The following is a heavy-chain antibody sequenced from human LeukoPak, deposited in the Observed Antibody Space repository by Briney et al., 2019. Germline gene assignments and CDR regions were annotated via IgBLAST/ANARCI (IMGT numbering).Heavy chain of an antibody. V-gene: IGHV3-21*01. CDR2: ISSSSSYI. D-gene: IGHD3-10*01. CDR3: VRIWFADWYFDL. CDR1: GFTFSTYS. J-gene: IGHJ2*01. Sequence: GGSLRLSCAASGFTFSTYSMNWVRQAPGKGLEWVSSISSSSSYIYYADSMKGRFTISRDNAKNSLYLQMNSLSAEDTAVYYCVRIWFADWYFDLWGRGTLVTVSS.